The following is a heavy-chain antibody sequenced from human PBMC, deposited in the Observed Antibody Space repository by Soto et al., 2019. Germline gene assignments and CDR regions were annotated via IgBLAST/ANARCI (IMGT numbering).Heavy chain of an antibody. CDR1: GFTFSSYG. Sequence: GGSLRLSCAASGFTFSSYGMHWVRQAPGKGLEWVAVISYDGSNKYYADSVKGRFTISRDNSKNTLYLQMNSLRAEDTAVYYCAKPAVAGTGLAFDIWGQGTMVTVSS. J-gene: IGHJ3*02. D-gene: IGHD6-19*01. CDR3: AKPAVAGTGLAFDI. V-gene: IGHV3-30*18. CDR2: ISYDGSNK.